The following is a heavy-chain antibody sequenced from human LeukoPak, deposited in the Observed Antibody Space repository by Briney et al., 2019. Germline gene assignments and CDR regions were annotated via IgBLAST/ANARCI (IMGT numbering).Heavy chain of an antibody. D-gene: IGHD3-22*01. J-gene: IGHJ4*02. Sequence: PSQTLSLTCTVSGGSISSGGYYWSWIRQHPGKGLEWIGYIYYSGSTYYNPSLKSRVTITVDTSKNQFSLKLSSVTAADTAVYYCARVGIGYEASFDYWGQGTLVTVSS. V-gene: IGHV4-31*03. CDR1: GGSISSGGYY. CDR3: ARVGIGYEASFDY. CDR2: IYYSGST.